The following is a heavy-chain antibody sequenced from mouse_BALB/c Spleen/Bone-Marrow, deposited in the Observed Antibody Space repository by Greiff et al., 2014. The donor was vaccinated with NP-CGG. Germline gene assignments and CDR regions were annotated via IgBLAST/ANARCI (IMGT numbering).Heavy chain of an antibody. D-gene: IGHD1-2*01. CDR2: INPDSSTI. Sequence: EVHLVESGGGLVQPGGSLKLSCAASGFDFSRYWMTWVRQAPGKGLEWIGGINPDSSTINYTPSLKDKFIISRDNAKNTLYLQMSKVRSEDTALYYCAKNYYYGYVAYWGQGTLVTVSA. CDR1: GFDFSRYW. J-gene: IGHJ3*01. V-gene: IGHV4-1*02. CDR3: AKNYYYGYVAY.